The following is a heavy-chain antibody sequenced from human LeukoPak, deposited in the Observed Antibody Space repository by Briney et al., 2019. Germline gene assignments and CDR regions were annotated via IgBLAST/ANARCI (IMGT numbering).Heavy chain of an antibody. D-gene: IGHD6-13*01. Sequence: SETLSLTCTVSGGSISSGGYYWSWIRQPPGKGLEWIGEINHSGSTNYNPSLKSRVTISVDTSKNQFSLKLSSVTAADTAVYYCAGQPGYSRSGLLDWGQGTLVTVSS. J-gene: IGHJ4*02. V-gene: IGHV4-39*07. CDR3: AGQPGYSRSGLLD. CDR2: INHSGST. CDR1: GGSISSGGYY.